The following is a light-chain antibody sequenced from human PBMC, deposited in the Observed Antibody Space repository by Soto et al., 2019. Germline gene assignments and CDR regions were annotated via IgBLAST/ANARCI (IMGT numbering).Light chain of an antibody. V-gene: IGKV3-20*01. CDR3: QQYGNSPRYT. Sequence: IVLTQSPGTLSLSPGQRATLSCRASQTVSTTYLAWYQQKPGQAPRLLIYGTSTRATGVPDRFSGSGSVTDFTLTISSLEPEDFAVYYCQQYGNSPRYTFAQGTKVDIK. CDR1: QTVSTTY. CDR2: GTS. J-gene: IGKJ2*01.